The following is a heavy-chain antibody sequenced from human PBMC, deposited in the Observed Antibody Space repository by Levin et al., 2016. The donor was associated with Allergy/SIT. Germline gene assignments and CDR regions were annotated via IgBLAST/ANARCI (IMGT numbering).Heavy chain of an antibody. Sequence: SETLSLTCAVSGYSISSGYYWGWIRQPPGKGLEWIGSIYHSGSTYYNPSLKSRVTISVDTSKNQFSLKLSSVTAADTAVYYCAKIGSYYPLLYYYYGMDVWGQGTTVTVSS. CDR1: GYSISSGYY. V-gene: IGHV4-38-2*01. D-gene: IGHD1-26*01. CDR3: AKIGSYYPLLYYYYGMDV. CDR2: IYHSGST. J-gene: IGHJ6*02.